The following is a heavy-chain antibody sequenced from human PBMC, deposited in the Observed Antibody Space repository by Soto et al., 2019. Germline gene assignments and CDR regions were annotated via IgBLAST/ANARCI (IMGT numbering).Heavy chain of an antibody. J-gene: IGHJ5*02. V-gene: IGHV3-23*01. Sequence: EVQLLESGGGLVQPGGSLRLSCAASGFSFSSYAMNWVRQAPGKGLQWVSFISGSGGGTYYVDSVKGRFTISRGNSKNTLYLQMNSLRAEDMAVYYCAKGVRSGWYGSWFDPWGQGTLVTVSS. CDR2: ISGSGGGT. D-gene: IGHD6-19*01. CDR3: AKGVRSGWYGSWFDP. CDR1: GFSFSSYA.